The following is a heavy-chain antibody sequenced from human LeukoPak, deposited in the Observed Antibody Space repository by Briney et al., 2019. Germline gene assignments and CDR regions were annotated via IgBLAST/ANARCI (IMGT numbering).Heavy chain of an antibody. CDR2: ISYDGGNI. D-gene: IGHD2-2*01. J-gene: IGHJ4*02. Sequence: GGSLRLPCAASGFIFSDYAFHWVRQGPGKGLEGVAVISYDGGNIYYADSVKGRFLISRDNSINTLYLQIYSLKPEDTAVYYCARDRRPTIGVPYYFDSWGQGTLVTVSS. V-gene: IGHV3-30*04. CDR3: ARDRRPTIGVPYYFDS. CDR1: GFIFSDYA.